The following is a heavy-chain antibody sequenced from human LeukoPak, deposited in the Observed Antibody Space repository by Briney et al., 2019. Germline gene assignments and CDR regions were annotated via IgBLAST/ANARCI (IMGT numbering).Heavy chain of an antibody. V-gene: IGHV1-18*01. CDR2: IIPIFGTA. Sequence: ASVKVSCKASGYTFTSYAISWVRQAPGQGLEWMGGIIPIFGTANYAQKLQGRVTMTTDTSTSTAYMELRSLRSDDTAVYYCARGTSYDFWSGYYSTSYYYYGMDVWGQGTTVTVSS. J-gene: IGHJ6*02. CDR1: GYTFTSYA. CDR3: ARGTSYDFWSGYYSTSYYYYGMDV. D-gene: IGHD3-3*01.